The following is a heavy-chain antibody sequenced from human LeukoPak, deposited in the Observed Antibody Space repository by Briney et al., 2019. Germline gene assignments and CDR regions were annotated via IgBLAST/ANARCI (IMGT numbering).Heavy chain of an antibody. CDR1: GGSVTTGRYY. J-gene: IGHJ4*02. D-gene: IGHD3-9*01. CDR3: VREHDWGDFDY. V-gene: IGHV4-61*01. CDR2: ISYRGTT. Sequence: SGTLSLTCTVSGGSVTTGRYYWSWIRQSPGEGLEWIGYISYRGTTNYNPSLKSRITISVDTSKTQFSLKVISVTAADTAVYYCVREHDWGDFDYWGQGTLVTVSS.